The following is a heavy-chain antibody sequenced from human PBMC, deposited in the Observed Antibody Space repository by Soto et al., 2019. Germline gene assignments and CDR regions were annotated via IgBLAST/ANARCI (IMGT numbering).Heavy chain of an antibody. J-gene: IGHJ4*02. Sequence: GGSLRLSCAASGFTFSSYSMNWVRQAPGKGLEWVSSISSSSSYIYYADSVKGRFTISRDNAKNSLYLQMNSLRAEDTAVYYCARDRLRGDDILTGYSYYFDYWGQGTLVTVSS. CDR1: GFTFSSYS. D-gene: IGHD3-9*01. CDR2: ISSSSSYI. V-gene: IGHV3-21*01. CDR3: ARDRLRGDDILTGYSYYFDY.